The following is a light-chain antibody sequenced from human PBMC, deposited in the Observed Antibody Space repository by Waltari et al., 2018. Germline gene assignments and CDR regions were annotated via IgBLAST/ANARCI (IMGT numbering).Light chain of an antibody. CDR1: SSDVGTYNL. CDR2: EAT. J-gene: IGLJ1*01. Sequence: QSALTQSASVSGSPGQSLAVSCTGSSSDVGTYNLVSWYQQHPGKAPKLIIYEATKRPSGVSNRFSGSKSGNMASLTISGLQAEDEAEYYCCSFAGRSTWVFGTGTKVTVL. V-gene: IGLV2-23*01. CDR3: CSFAGRSTWV.